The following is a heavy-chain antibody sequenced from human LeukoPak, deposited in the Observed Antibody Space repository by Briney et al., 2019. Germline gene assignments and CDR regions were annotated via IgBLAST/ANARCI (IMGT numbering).Heavy chain of an antibody. CDR3: AREGQYYDSSGYYSTP. V-gene: IGHV1-2*02. D-gene: IGHD3-22*01. CDR2: INPNSGGT. CDR1: GYTFTGYY. Sequence: ASVKVSCKASGYTFTGYYMHWVRQAPGQGLEWMGWINPNSGGTNYAQKFQGRVTMTGDTSISTAYMELSRLKSDDTALYYCAREGQYYDSSGYYSTPWGQGTLVTVSS. J-gene: IGHJ5*02.